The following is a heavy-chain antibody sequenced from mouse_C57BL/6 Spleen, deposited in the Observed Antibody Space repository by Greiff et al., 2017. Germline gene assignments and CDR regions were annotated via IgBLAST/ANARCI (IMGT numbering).Heavy chain of an antibody. CDR3: AREGYGYDGGYYFDY. CDR1: GYSFTGYF. CDR2: INPYNGDT. D-gene: IGHD2-2*01. J-gene: IGHJ2*01. Sequence: EVQLQQSGPELVKPGDSVKISCKASGYSFTGYFMNWVMQSHGKSLEWIGRINPYNGDTFYNQKFKGKATLTVDKSSSTAHMELRSLTSEDSAVYYCAREGYGYDGGYYFDYWGQGTTLTVSS. V-gene: IGHV1-20*01.